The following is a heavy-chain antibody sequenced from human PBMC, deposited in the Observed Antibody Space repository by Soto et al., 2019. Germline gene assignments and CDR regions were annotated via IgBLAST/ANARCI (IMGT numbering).Heavy chain of an antibody. CDR3: ARGGPVVAEFDY. Sequence: KPSETLSLTCAVYGGSFSGYYWSWIRQPPGKGLEWIGEINHSGSTNYNPSLKSRVTISVDTSKNQFSLKLSSVTAADTAVYYCARGGPVVAEFDYWGQGTLVTVSS. V-gene: IGHV4-34*01. D-gene: IGHD3-22*01. CDR2: INHSGST. J-gene: IGHJ4*02. CDR1: GGSFSGYY.